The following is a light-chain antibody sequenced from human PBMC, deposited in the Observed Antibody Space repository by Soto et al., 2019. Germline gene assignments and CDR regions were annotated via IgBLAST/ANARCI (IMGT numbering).Light chain of an antibody. V-gene: IGKV3-15*01. CDR1: QSVSSN. J-gene: IGKJ2*01. Sequence: EIVMTQSPATLSVSPGERATLSCRASQSVSSNLAWYQQKPGQAPRLLIYATSTRATGVPARFSGSGSGTEFTLPISSLQSEDFAVCYCQQYNDWPYTFGQGTKLEI. CDR2: ATS. CDR3: QQYNDWPYT.